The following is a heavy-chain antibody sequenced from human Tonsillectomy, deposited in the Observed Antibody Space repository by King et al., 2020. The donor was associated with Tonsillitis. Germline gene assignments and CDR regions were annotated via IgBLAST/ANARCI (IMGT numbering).Heavy chain of an antibody. Sequence: VQLVESGGGLVQPGRSLRLSCAASGFTFDDYAMHWVRQAPGKGLEWVSVITWNSGSICYADSVKGRFTISRENAKNSLYLQMNSLRAEDTALYYCAKGRDYYDSSGIDYWGQGTLVTVSS. CDR3: AKGRDYYDSSGIDY. CDR2: ITWNSGSI. V-gene: IGHV3-9*01. CDR1: GFTFDDYA. D-gene: IGHD3-22*01. J-gene: IGHJ4*02.